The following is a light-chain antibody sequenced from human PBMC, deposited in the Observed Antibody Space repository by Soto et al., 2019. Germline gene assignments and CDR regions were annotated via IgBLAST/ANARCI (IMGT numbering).Light chain of an antibody. CDR3: SSYTSSSTLV. CDR2: DVS. J-gene: IGLJ2*01. V-gene: IGLV2-14*01. CDR1: SSDVGGYNY. Sequence: QSALTQPASVSGSPGQSITISCTGTSSDVGGYNYVSWYQQHPGKAPKLMIYDVSNRPSGVSNRFSGSKSGNTASLTISGLQAEDGADYNGSSYTSSSTLVFGGGTNLTAL.